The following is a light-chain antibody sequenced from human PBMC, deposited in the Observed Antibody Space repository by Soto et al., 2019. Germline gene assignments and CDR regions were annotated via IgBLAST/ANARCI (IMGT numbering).Light chain of an antibody. CDR3: QQYHSDPIT. V-gene: IGKV3-15*01. J-gene: IGKJ5*01. CDR2: GAS. Sequence: EIVMTQSPSTLSVSPVERVTLSCRASQSVSSNLAWYQQKPGQAPRLLIYGASTRATGIPARFSGSGSGTDFTLTISNVEAEDVAIYYCQQYHSDPITFGQGTRLEIK. CDR1: QSVSSN.